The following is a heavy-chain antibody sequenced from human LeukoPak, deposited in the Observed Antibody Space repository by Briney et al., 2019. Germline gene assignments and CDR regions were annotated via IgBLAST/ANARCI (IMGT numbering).Heavy chain of an antibody. J-gene: IGHJ4*02. D-gene: IGHD3-10*01. CDR1: GGSISSSSYY. CDR2: IYYSGST. CDR3: ESPAKAEGSGSIPWDY. V-gene: IGHV4-39*01. Sequence: SETLSLTCTVSGGSISSSSYYWGWIRQPPGKGLEWIGSIYYSGSTYYNPSLKSRVTISVDTSKNQFSLKLSSVTAADTAVYYCESPAKAEGSGSIPWDYWGQGTLVTVSS.